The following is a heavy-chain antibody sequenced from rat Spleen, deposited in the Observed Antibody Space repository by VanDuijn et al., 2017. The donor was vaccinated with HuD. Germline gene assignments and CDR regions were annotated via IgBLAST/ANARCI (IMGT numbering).Heavy chain of an antibody. CDR1: GITFNNYW. D-gene: IGHD1-12*03. CDR3: TRVDGYYRTMNA. CDR2: ISNAGDT. J-gene: IGHJ4*01. V-gene: IGHV5-31*01. Sequence: EVQLVESGGGLVQPGRSLKLSCVASGITFNNYWMTWIRQAPGKGLEWVASISNAGDTYYPDSVKGRFTISRDNAKSILYLQMDSLRSEDTATYYCTRVDGYYRTMNAWGQGASVTVSS.